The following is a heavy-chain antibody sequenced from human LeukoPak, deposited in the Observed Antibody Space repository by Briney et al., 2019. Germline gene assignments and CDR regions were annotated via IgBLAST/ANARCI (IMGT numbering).Heavy chain of an antibody. CDR2: INPNSGGT. CDR1: GYTFTGDY. V-gene: IGHV1-2*02. Sequence: ASVYVSCKASGYTFTGDYMHWVRQAPGQGLEWMGWINPNSGGTTYAQKFQGRVTMTRDTSISTAYMELSRLRSEDTAVYYCARGANYESRGYYYVSAWFDPWGQGTLVTVSS. J-gene: IGHJ5*02. CDR3: ARGANYESRGYYYVSAWFDP. D-gene: IGHD3-22*01.